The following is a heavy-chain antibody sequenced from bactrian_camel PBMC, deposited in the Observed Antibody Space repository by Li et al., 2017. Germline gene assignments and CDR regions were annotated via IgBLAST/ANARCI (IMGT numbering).Heavy chain of an antibody. Sequence: HVQLVESGGGSVQPGGSLRLSCSASGHTYCMAWFRQAPGKERERVAGIEHDGGAVYGDWVKGRFTVSQDTPKRTLDLQLNNLKPEDTAMYYCAAVGATTCRSGSCCKVRSREYTYWGQGTQVTVS. CDR1: GHTYC. D-gene: IGHD2*01. V-gene: IGHV3S53*01. CDR3: AAVGATTCRSGSCCKVRSREYTY. J-gene: IGHJ4*01. CDR2: IEHDGGA.